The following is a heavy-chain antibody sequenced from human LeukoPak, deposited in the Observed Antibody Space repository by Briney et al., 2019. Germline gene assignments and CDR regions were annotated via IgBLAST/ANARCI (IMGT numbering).Heavy chain of an antibody. Sequence: NPSETLSLTCALYGGSFSNYYWTWIRQTPGQGLEWIGQIYHSGHADYNPSLKSRVTISIDTSKNLFSLALRSVTAADTAVYYCARGGAVNGFDAWGQGTGVTVSS. CDR1: GGSFSNYY. V-gene: IGHV4-34*01. CDR3: ARGGAVNGFDA. J-gene: IGHJ3*01. D-gene: IGHD6-19*01. CDR2: IYHSGHA.